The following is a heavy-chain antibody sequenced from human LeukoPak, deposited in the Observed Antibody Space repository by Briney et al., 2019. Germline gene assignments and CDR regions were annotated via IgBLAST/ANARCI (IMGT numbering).Heavy chain of an antibody. D-gene: IGHD6-19*01. V-gene: IGHV4-59*08. CDR3: ARRTLGLVGKPWLDQFDY. Sequence: PSETLTLTCTVSGGSISTNYWSWIRQPPGKGLEWIGYIYYSGSTNYNPSLKSRVTISIDTSKNQFSLNLSSVTAADTALYYCARRTLGLVGKPWLDQFDYWGQGTLVTVSS. J-gene: IGHJ4*02. CDR1: GGSISTNY. CDR2: IYYSGST.